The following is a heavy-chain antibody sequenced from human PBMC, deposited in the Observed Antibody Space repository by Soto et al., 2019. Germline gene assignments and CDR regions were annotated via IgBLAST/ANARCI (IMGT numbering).Heavy chain of an antibody. CDR1: GFSFTNFA. D-gene: IGHD2-15*01. J-gene: IGHJ4*02. CDR2: IGASGDIT. V-gene: IGHV3-23*01. CDR3: AKDDFTDSGADYFDY. Sequence: GGSLRLSGAACGFSFTNFAISWVRQAPWKGLEWVAGIGASGDITWYADSVKGRLSISRDNSKSTLYLQLNSLRLEGTAVYYCAKDDFTDSGADYFDYLGPRTLIAVCS.